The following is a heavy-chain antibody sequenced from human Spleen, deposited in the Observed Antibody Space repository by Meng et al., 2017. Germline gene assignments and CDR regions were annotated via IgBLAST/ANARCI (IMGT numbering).Heavy chain of an antibody. D-gene: IGHD4-11*01. CDR1: GGSFSDYY. J-gene: IGHJ4*02. V-gene: IGHV4-34*01. CDR3: ARGPTTMAHDFDY. Sequence: VQLQQWRPGLVKPSETLSLTCVVSGGSFSDYYWSWIRQPPGKGLEWIGEINHSGSTNYNPSLESRATISVDTSQNNLSLKLSSVTAADSAVYYCARGPTTMAHDFDYWGQGTLVTVSS. CDR2: INHSGST.